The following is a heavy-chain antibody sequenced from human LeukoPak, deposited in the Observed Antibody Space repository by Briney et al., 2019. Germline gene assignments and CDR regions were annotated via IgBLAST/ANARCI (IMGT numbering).Heavy chain of an antibody. J-gene: IGHJ5*02. CDR1: GFTFSTYW. CDR2: IKQDGSEK. V-gene: IGHV3-7*05. CDR3: ARVTMVAAASYNWFVH. D-gene: IGHD2-15*01. Sequence: GGSLRLSCAASGFTFSTYWMTWVRQAPGKGLEWVANIKQDGSEKYYVDSVRGRFTISRDNAKNSLFLQMSSLRADDTAVYFCARVTMVAAASYNWFVHWGQGTLVTVSS.